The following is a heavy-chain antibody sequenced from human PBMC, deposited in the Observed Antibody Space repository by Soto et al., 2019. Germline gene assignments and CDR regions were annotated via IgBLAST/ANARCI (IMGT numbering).Heavy chain of an antibody. Sequence: SETLSLTCTVSGGSIISSNLYWGWIRQPPGKGLEWIGSVGYGGSTYDNPSLKSRVTLSADTSKNQFSLKLTSVTAADTAIYYCARHVRGAVTMNWFDPWGHGTLVTVSS. J-gene: IGHJ5*02. V-gene: IGHV4-39*01. CDR2: VGYGGST. D-gene: IGHD3-10*02. CDR3: ARHVRGAVTMNWFDP. CDR1: GGSIISSNLY.